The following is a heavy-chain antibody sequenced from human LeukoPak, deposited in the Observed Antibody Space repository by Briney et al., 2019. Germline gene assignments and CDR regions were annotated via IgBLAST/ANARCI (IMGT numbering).Heavy chain of an antibody. V-gene: IGHV3-64*01. Sequence: GGSLRLSCAASGFTFSSYAMHWVRQAPGKGLEYVSGISSNGGSTYNANSVKGRFTSSRDNSKRTLYLQMGSLAAEDMAGYYGRRVYGFWSGYWSLSDYWGQGTLVTVSS. CDR2: ISSNGGST. D-gene: IGHD3-3*01. CDR1: GFTFSSYA. CDR3: RRVYGFWSGYWSLSDY. J-gene: IGHJ4*02.